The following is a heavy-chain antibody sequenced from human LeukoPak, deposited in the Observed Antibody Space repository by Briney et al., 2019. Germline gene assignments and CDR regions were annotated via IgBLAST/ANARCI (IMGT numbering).Heavy chain of an antibody. D-gene: IGHD3-10*01. Sequence: GASVRVSCKASGYTFTAYYLLWVRQAPGQGLEWMGWINPNTGGANYAQKFQGRVTMTRDTSISTAYMELSRLRSDDTAMYYCARDYFGSGSYFDSWSQGTLVTVSS. J-gene: IGHJ4*02. CDR2: INPNTGGA. CDR3: ARDYFGSGSYFDS. CDR1: GYTFTAYY. V-gene: IGHV1-2*02.